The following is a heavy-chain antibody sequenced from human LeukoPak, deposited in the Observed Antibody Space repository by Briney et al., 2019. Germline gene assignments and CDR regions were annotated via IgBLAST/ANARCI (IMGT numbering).Heavy chain of an antibody. V-gene: IGHV3-33*01. CDR1: GITFSSFG. Sequence: GRSLRLSCAASGITFSSFGMHWVRQAPGKGLEWVAFIWYDGSNKFYADSVKGRFTISRDNSKNTLYLQMNSLRVEDTAVYYCARDGTETAGPFDPWGQGTLVTVSS. J-gene: IGHJ5*02. D-gene: IGHD1/OR15-1a*01. CDR3: ARDGTETAGPFDP. CDR2: IWYDGSNK.